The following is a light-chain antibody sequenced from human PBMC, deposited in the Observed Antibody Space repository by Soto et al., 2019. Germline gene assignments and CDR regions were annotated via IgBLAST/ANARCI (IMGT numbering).Light chain of an antibody. J-gene: IGKJ4*01. V-gene: IGKV4-1*01. CDR2: WAS. Sequence: DIVMTQSPDSLAVSLGERATINCKSSQSVLYSSNNKNYLAWYQQKPGQPPKLLIYWASTRESGVPDRFSGSGSGTDFTLTISSLQAEDVAVYYCQRYFTFGGGTKVEIK. CDR3: QRYFT. CDR1: QSVLYSSNNKNY.